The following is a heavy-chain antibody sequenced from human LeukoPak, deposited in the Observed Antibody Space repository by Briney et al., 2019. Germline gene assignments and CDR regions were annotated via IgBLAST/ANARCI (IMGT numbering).Heavy chain of an antibody. J-gene: IGHJ6*03. V-gene: IGHV4-61*02. Sequence: PSQTLSLTCTVSGGSISSGSYYWSWIRQSAGKGLEWIGRIYTSGSTNYNPSLKSRVTISVDTPKNQFSLKLSSVTAADTAVYYCARDQRMAYSYGYFYYMDVWGKGTTVTVSS. CDR3: ARDQRMAYSYGYFYYMDV. CDR2: IYTSGST. CDR1: GGSISSGSYY. D-gene: IGHD5-18*01.